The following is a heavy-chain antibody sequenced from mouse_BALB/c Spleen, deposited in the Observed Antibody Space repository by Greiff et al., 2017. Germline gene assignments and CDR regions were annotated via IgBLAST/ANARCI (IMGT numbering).Heavy chain of an antibody. J-gene: IGHJ4*01. CDR3: AREGYDGPYYAMDY. CDR2: ISYDGSN. Sequence: DVKLQESGPGLVKPSQSLSLTCSVTGYSITSGYYWYWIRQFPGNKLEWMGYISYDGSNNYNPSLKNRISITRDTSKNQFFLKLNSVTTEDTATYYCAREGYDGPYYAMDYWGQGTSVTVSS. CDR1: GYSITSGYY. D-gene: IGHD2-14*01. V-gene: IGHV3-6*02.